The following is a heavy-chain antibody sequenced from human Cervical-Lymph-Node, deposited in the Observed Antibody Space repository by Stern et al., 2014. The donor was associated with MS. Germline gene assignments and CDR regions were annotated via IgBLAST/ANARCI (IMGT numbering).Heavy chain of an antibody. CDR3: AREWYSSGSFDY. CDR1: GGSISSYY. Sequence: VQLVESGPGLVKPSETLSLTCTVSGGSISSYYWSWIRQPPGKGLEWIGYIYYSGSTNYNPSLKSRVTISVDTSKNQFSLKLSSVTAADTAVYYCAREWYSSGSFDYWGQGTLVTVSS. J-gene: IGHJ4*02. D-gene: IGHD6-19*01. CDR2: IYYSGST. V-gene: IGHV4-59*01.